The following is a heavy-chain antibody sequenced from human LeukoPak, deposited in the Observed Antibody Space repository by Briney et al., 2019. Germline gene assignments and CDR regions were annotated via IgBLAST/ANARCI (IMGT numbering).Heavy chain of an antibody. V-gene: IGHV3-23*01. J-gene: IGHJ4*02. CDR1: GFAISGHA. CDR3: VKDFCRGGNCPFPFFDS. Sequence: GGSLRLSCVASGFAISGHAMSWVRQAPAKGLEWVSITVAGYSETHYADSVRGRFTISRDDSSNTLSLEMNSLRADDTGTYYCVKDFCRGGNCPFPFFDSWGQGTVVTVSS. CDR2: TVAGYSET. D-gene: IGHD4-23*01.